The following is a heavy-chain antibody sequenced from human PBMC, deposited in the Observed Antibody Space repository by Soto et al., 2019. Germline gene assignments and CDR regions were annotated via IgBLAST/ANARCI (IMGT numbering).Heavy chain of an antibody. CDR2: ISWNSGSI. Sequence: PGGSLRLSCAASGFTFSSYAMHWVRQAPGKGLEWVSGISWNSGSIGYADSVKGRFTISRDNAKNSLYLQMNSLRAEDTALYYCAKGFLAAADAFDIWGQGTMVTVSS. D-gene: IGHD6-13*01. CDR1: GFTFSSYA. CDR3: AKGFLAAADAFDI. J-gene: IGHJ3*02. V-gene: IGHV3-9*01.